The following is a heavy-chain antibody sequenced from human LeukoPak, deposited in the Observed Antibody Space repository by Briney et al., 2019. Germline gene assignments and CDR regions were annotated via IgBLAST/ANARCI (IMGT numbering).Heavy chain of an antibody. V-gene: IGHV3-30*18. CDR3: AKSQGKWLDWFDP. CDR1: GFTFSSYG. CDR2: TSYDGSSK. D-gene: IGHD5-12*01. J-gene: IGHJ5*02. Sequence: GGSLRLSCAASGFTFSSYGMHWVRQAPGKGLEWVSVTSYDGSSKYYADSVKGRLTIYRDNSKNTLYLQMNSLRAEDTAVYYCAKSQGKWLDWFDPWGQGTLVTVSS.